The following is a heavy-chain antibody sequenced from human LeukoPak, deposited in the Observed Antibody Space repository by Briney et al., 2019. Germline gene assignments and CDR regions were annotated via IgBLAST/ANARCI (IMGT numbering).Heavy chain of an antibody. CDR3: AREDTLYYYGSGSYQFDY. D-gene: IGHD3-10*01. CDR1: GGTFSSYA. Sequence: ASVKVSCKASGGTFSSYAISWVRQAPGQGLEWMGGIIPIFGTANYAQKFQGRGTITADESTSTAYMELSSLRSEDTAVYYCAREDTLYYYGSGSYQFDYWGQGTLVTVSS. J-gene: IGHJ4*02. CDR2: IIPIFGTA. V-gene: IGHV1-69*13.